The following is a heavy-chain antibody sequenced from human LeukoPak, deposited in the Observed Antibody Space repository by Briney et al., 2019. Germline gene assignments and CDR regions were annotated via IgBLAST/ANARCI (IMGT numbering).Heavy chain of an antibody. J-gene: IGHJ4*02. CDR2: ISGSGGST. V-gene: IGHV3-23*01. Sequence: PGGSLRLSCAASGFTFSSYSMSWVRQAPGKGLEWVSAISGSGGSTYYADSVKGRFTISRDNSKNTLYLQMNSLRAEDTDVYYCAKDVYYDSSGYGDYWGQGTLVTVSS. CDR3: AKDVYYDSSGYGDY. CDR1: GFTFSSYS. D-gene: IGHD3-22*01.